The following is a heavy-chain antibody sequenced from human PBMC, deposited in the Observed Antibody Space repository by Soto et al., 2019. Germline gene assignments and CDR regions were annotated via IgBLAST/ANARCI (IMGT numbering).Heavy chain of an antibody. CDR3: ARGSGSYLPGDFDY. CDR1: GGSISSYY. Sequence: PSETLSLTCTVSGGSISSYYWSWIRQPPGKGLEWIGYIYYSGSTNYNPSLKSRVTISVDTSKNQFSLKLSSVTAADTAVYYCARGSGSYLPGDFDYWGQGTLVTVSS. D-gene: IGHD1-26*01. J-gene: IGHJ4*02. CDR2: IYYSGST. V-gene: IGHV4-59*01.